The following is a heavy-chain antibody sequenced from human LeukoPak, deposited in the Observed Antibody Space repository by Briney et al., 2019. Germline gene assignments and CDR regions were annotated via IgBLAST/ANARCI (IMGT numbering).Heavy chain of an antibody. Sequence: PGGSLRLSCAASGFTFSNYAMSWVRQAPGKGLEWVSTTSATSGSTYYADFVKGRFTISRDNSKYTLYLQMNSLRADDTAVYYRAKTNDRDGDFNGDCWGQGTLVTVSS. CDR1: GFTFSNYA. V-gene: IGHV3-23*01. CDR3: AKTNDRDGDFNGDC. J-gene: IGHJ4*02. D-gene: IGHD1-1*01. CDR2: TSATSGST.